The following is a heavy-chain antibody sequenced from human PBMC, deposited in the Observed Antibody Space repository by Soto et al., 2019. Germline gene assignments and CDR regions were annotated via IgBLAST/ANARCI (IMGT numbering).Heavy chain of an antibody. J-gene: IGHJ5*02. CDR3: ARGASGYYPLAWFDP. D-gene: IGHD3-3*01. V-gene: IGHV4-59*01. Sequence: LSLTCTVSGGSISSYYWSWIRQPPGKGLEWIGYMYYSGISNYNPSLKSRVTILLDTPKNQFSLKLSSVTAADSAVYYCARGASGYYPLAWFDPWGQGTLVTVSS. CDR1: GGSISSYY. CDR2: MYYSGIS.